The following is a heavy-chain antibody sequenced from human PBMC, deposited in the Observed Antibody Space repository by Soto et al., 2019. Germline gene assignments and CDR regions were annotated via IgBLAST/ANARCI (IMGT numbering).Heavy chain of an antibody. CDR3: APDPSTTPLGPLVY. V-gene: IGHV1-18*01. CDR2: ISAYNGNT. J-gene: IGHJ4*02. CDR1: GYTFTSYG. D-gene: IGHD3-16*01. Sequence: VKVSCKASGYTFTSYGISWVRQAPGQGLEWMGWISAYNGNTNYAQKLQGRVTMTTDTSTSTAYMELRSLRSDDTAVYYCAPDPSTTPLGPLVYGAQETLVPVSS.